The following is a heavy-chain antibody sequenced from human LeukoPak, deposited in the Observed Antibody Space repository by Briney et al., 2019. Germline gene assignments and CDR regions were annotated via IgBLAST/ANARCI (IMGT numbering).Heavy chain of an antibody. CDR1: GFTFTNNA. V-gene: IGHV7-4-1*02. J-gene: IGHJ4*02. D-gene: IGHD5-24*01. Sequence: ASVKLSCKASGFTFTNNAINWVRQAPGQGLEWMGWINTNTGNPTYSQGFTVRFVFSLATSVNTTYLPISSLKAEDTAVYYCATQRWLQDYFEYWGQGTLVTVSS. CDR3: ATQRWLQDYFEY. CDR2: INTNTGNP.